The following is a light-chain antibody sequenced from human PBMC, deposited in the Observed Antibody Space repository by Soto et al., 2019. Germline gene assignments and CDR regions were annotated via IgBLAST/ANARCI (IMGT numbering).Light chain of an antibody. V-gene: IGKV1-5*01. Sequence: DIEMTQSPATLSSSVGERATITCRASQSISSWLAWYQQKPGQAPKLLIYDASSWASGVPARFSGSGSGTDFTLTIGSLQPDDFAVYYCQQYNSYPWTFGQGTKVDI. J-gene: IGKJ1*01. CDR1: QSISSW. CDR2: DAS. CDR3: QQYNSYPWT.